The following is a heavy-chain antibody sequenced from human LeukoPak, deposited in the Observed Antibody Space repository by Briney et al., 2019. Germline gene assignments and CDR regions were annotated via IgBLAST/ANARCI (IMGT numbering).Heavy chain of an antibody. V-gene: IGHV3-21*01. CDR2: ISSSSSYI. CDR3: ARDLFRRVTTVTLI. Sequence: GGSLRLSCAASGFTFSSYSMNWVRQAPGKGLEWVSSISSSSSYIYYADSVKGRFTISRDNAKNSLYLQMNSLRAEDTAVYYCARDLFRRVTTVTLIWGQGTLVTVSS. CDR1: GFTFSSYS. J-gene: IGHJ4*02. D-gene: IGHD4-17*01.